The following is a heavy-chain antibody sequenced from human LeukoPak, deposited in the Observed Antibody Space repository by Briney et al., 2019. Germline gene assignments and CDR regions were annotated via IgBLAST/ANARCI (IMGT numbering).Heavy chain of an antibody. CDR2: ISYDENNK. Sequence: PGRSLRLSCAASGFTFSSYAMHWVRQAPGKGLEWVAVISYDENNKYYADSVKGRFTISRDNSKNTLYLQMNSLRGEDAAVYYCAKEGTAQISTWYDYWGQGTLVTVSS. D-gene: IGHD6-13*01. V-gene: IGHV3-30-3*01. CDR1: GFTFSSYA. J-gene: IGHJ4*02. CDR3: AKEGTAQISTWYDY.